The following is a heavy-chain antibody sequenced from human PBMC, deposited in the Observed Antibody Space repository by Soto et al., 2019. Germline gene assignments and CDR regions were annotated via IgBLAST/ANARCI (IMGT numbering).Heavy chain of an antibody. Sequence: GGSPRLSCAASGFTFSDYYMSWIRQAPGKGLEWVSYISSSGSTIYYADSVKGRFTISRDNAKNSLYLQMNSLRAEDTAVYYCARGETYYDFWSGYYTTGGRHYYYMDVWGKGTTVTVSS. V-gene: IGHV3-11*01. J-gene: IGHJ6*03. CDR3: ARGETYYDFWSGYYTTGGRHYYYMDV. CDR2: ISSSGSTI. D-gene: IGHD3-3*01. CDR1: GFTFSDYY.